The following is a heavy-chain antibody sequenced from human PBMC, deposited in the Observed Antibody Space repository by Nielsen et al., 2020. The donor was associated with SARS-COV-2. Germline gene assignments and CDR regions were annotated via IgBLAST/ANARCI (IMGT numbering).Heavy chain of an antibody. Sequence: SETLSLTCTVSAASVSSSGYYWGWIRQPPGKGLECIGSIYYSGRTYYSPSLTSRVTISVDTSKNQFSLKLSSVTAADTAVYYCARVGSDWSFGAFDTWGPGTKVTVS. D-gene: IGHD6-19*01. J-gene: IGHJ3*02. CDR3: ARVGSDWSFGAFDT. V-gene: IGHV4-39*07. CDR1: AASVSSSGYY. CDR2: IYYSGRT.